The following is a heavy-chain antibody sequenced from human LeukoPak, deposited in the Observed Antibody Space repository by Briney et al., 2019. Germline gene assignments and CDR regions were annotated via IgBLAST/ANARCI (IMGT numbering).Heavy chain of an antibody. CDR1: GGSISSCY. J-gene: IGHJ4*02. CDR3: ARGQKYRNGYTVTELGSGYFAY. CDR2: IYYSGRT. Sequence: SETLSLTCSVSGGSISSCYRNWIRQTPGKGLAWIGYIYYSGRTNYQPSLKGRVTISIGTSKNEFSLPLSSVTTADAGVYYCARGQKYRNGYTVTELGSGYFAYWGQGTLVTVSS. D-gene: IGHD5-18*01. V-gene: IGHV4-59*01.